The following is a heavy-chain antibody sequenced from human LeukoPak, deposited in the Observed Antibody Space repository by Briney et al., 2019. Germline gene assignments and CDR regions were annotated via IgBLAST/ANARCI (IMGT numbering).Heavy chain of an antibody. J-gene: IGHJ4*02. CDR2: INHSGST. V-gene: IGHV4-34*01. CDR1: GGSFSGYY. Sequence: SSETLSLTCAVYGGSFSGYYWSWLRQPPGKGLEWIGEINHSGSTNYNPSLKSRVTISVDTSKNQFSLKLSSVTAADTAVYYCARGCDDSSGYYQYYFDYWGQGTLVTVSS. D-gene: IGHD3-22*01. CDR3: ARGCDDSSGYYQYYFDY.